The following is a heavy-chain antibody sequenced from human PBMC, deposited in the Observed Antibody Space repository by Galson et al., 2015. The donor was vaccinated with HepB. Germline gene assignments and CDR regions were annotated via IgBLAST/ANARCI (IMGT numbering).Heavy chain of an antibody. CDR3: ARDGGGGWFDP. D-gene: IGHD3-3*01. Sequence: SVKVSCKAFGYTFSARYMHWVRQAPGQGLEYMGRINPNSAVTNYAQKFQGRVTLTRDTSISTAYMELSGLTSDDTAIYYCARDGGGGWFDPWGQGTLVTVSS. V-gene: IGHV1-2*06. CDR2: INPNSAVT. CDR1: GYTFSARY. J-gene: IGHJ5*02.